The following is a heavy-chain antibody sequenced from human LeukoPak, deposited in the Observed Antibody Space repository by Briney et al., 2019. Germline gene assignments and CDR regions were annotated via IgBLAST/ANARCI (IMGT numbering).Heavy chain of an antibody. J-gene: IGHJ6*03. CDR1: GGSFSGYY. Sequence: KPSETLSLTCAVYGGSFSGYYWSWIRQPPGKGLEWIGEINHSGSTNFNPSLKSRVTISVDASKNHFSLKLSSVTAADTAVYYCARSYSSSSSYYFYYYYYMDVWGKGTTVTVSS. V-gene: IGHV4-34*01. CDR2: INHSGST. CDR3: ARSYSSSSSYYFYYYYYMDV. D-gene: IGHD6-6*01.